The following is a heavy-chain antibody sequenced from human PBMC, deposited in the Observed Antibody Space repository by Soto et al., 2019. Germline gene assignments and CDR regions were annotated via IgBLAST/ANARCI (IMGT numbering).Heavy chain of an antibody. CDR2: ISSSSSYI. D-gene: IGHD3-10*01. V-gene: IGHV3-48*01. Sequence: EVQLVESGGGLVQPGGSLRLSCAASGFIFSNYNMYWVRQAPGKGLEWVSYISSSSSYIYYADSVRGRFTMSRDNSKKTLYLQMNSLRVEDSALYYCARGSTDSYPGSRIFDFWGRGTLVTVSS. CDR1: GFIFSNYN. J-gene: IGHJ4*02. CDR3: ARGSTDSYPGSRIFDF.